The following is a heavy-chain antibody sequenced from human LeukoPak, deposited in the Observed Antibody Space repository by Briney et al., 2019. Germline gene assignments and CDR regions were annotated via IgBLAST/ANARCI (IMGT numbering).Heavy chain of an antibody. CDR2: IIPIFGTA. CDR3: ARDPEEAAAAGYYGMDV. CDR1: GGTFSSYD. V-gene: IGHV1-69*13. Sequence: ASVKVSCKASGGTFSSYDINWVPQAPGQGLEWMGGIIPIFGTANYAQKFQGRVTITADESTSTAYMELSSLRSEDTAVYYCARDPEEAAAAGYYGMDVWGKGTTVTV. J-gene: IGHJ6*04. D-gene: IGHD6-13*01.